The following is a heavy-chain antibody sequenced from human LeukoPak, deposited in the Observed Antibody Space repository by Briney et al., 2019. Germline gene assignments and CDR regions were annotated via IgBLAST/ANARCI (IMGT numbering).Heavy chain of an antibody. J-gene: IGHJ4*02. Sequence: ETLSLTCAVSGGSISSRNWWTWVRQAPGKGLEWVGRIKRKTDGGTTDYAAPVKGRFTISRDDSKNTLYLQMNSLKTEDTAVYYCTATLGYWGQGTLVTVSS. CDR2: IKRKTDGGTT. D-gene: IGHD3-16*01. CDR1: GGSISSRNW. V-gene: IGHV3-15*01. CDR3: TATLGY.